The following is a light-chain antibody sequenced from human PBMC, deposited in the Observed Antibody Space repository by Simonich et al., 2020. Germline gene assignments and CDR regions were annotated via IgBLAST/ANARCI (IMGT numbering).Light chain of an antibody. V-gene: IGLV2-14*01. CDR3: SSYTSSSTLV. Sequence: QSALTQPASVSGSPGQSITISCTGTSSDVGGSNYVSWYQQHPGKAPKLMIYVVSKRPSGVSNRFSGSKSGNTASLTISGLQAEDEADYYCSSYTSSSTLVFGGGTKLTVL. J-gene: IGLJ2*01. CDR1: SSDVGGSNY. CDR2: VVS.